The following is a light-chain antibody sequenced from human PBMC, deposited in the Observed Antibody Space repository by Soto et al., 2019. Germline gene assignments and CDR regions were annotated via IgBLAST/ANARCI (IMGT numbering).Light chain of an antibody. CDR1: SSVSGASGY. CDR3: SSYTSSSTSVV. CDR2: DVT. V-gene: IGLV2-14*03. J-gene: IGLJ2*01. Sequence: QSALTQPASVSGSPGQSITISCTGTSSVSGASGYVSWYQHHPGRAPKLVIYDVTTRPSGVSNRFSGSKSGNTASLTISGLRAEDEADYYCSSYTSSSTSVVFGGGTKVTVL.